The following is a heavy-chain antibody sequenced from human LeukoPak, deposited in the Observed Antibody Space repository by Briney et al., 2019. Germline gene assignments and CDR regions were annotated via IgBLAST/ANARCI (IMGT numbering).Heavy chain of an antibody. CDR3: TTTIAVAAEGP. V-gene: IGHV3-15*01. J-gene: IGHJ5*02. CDR2: IKSKTDGGTT. D-gene: IGHD6-19*01. Sequence: GSLRLSCAASGFTFSNAWMSWVRQAPGKGLGWVGRIKSKTDGGTTDYAAPVKGRFTISRDDSKNTLYLQMNSLKTEDTAVYYCTTTIAVAAEGPWGQGTLVTVSS. CDR1: GFTFSNAW.